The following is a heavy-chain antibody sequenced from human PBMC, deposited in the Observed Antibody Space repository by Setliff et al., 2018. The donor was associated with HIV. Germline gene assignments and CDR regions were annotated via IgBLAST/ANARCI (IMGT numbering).Heavy chain of an antibody. V-gene: IGHV1-46*01. J-gene: IGHJ3*01. CDR3: ARRGSLCSGSSCYHNAFDL. CDR2: INPSDGAT. Sequence: ASVKVSCKTSGYSFTSHFMHWVRQAPGQGLEWMGIINPSDGATTYAGRFQGRLTMTSDTSTTTVYMELSSLRSEDTAVYFCARRGSLCSGSSCYHNAFDLWGQGTMVTVSS. CDR1: GYSFTSHF. D-gene: IGHD2-15*01.